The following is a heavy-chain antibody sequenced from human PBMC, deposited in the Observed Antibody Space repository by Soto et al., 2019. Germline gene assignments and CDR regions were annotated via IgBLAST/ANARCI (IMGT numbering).Heavy chain of an antibody. CDR2: INAGNGNT. V-gene: IGHV1-3*01. J-gene: IGHJ6*02. CDR3: ARVYIVGATEAYYYYGMDV. Sequence: ASVKVSCKASGYTFTSYAMHWVRQAPGQRLEWMGWINAGNGNTKYSQKFQGRVTITRDTSASTAYMELNSLRSEDTAVYYCARVYIVGATEAYYYYGMDVRGQGTTVTVSS. CDR1: GYTFTSYA. D-gene: IGHD1-26*01.